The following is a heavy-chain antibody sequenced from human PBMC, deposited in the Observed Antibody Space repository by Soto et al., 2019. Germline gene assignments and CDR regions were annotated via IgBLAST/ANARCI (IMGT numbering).Heavy chain of an antibody. CDR3: SRDSSRDGYDDFDY. CDR1: GGTFSSYA. D-gene: IGHD5-12*01. Sequence: QVQLVQSGAEVKKPGSSVKVSCKASGGTFSSYAISWVRQAPGQGLAWMGGIIPSFGTANYAQKFQGRVTITAYKSTSTAYMELSSLRSEDTAVYYCSRDSSRDGYDDFDYWGQGTLVTVSS. CDR2: IIPSFGTA. V-gene: IGHV1-69*06. J-gene: IGHJ4*02.